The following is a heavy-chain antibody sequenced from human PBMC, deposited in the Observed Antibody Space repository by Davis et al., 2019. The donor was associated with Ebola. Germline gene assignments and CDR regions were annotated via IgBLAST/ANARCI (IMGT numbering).Heavy chain of an antibody. D-gene: IGHD2-15*01. Sequence: PSETLSLTCTVSGGPISSYYWSWIRQPAGKGLEWIGEINHSGSTNYNPSLKSRVTISVDTSKNQFSLKLSSVTAADTAVYYCARGLEGRRWGQGTLVTVSS. CDR2: INHSGST. CDR1: GGPISSYY. CDR3: ARGLEGRR. J-gene: IGHJ4*02. V-gene: IGHV4-34*01.